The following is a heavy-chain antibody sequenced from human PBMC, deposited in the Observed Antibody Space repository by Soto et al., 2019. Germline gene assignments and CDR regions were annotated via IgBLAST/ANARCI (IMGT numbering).Heavy chain of an antibody. CDR2: IIPIFGTA. Sequence: ASVKVSCKASGGTFSSYAISWVRQAPGQGLEWMGGIIPIFGTANYAQKFQGRVTITADKSTSTAHMELSSLRSEDTAVYYCARVNDYYYGMDVWGHGTTVTVSS. CDR3: ARVNDYYYGMDV. CDR1: GGTFSSYA. J-gene: IGHJ6*02. V-gene: IGHV1-69*06.